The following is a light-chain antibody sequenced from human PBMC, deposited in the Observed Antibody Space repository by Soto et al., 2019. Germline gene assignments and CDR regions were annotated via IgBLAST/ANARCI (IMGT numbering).Light chain of an antibody. Sequence: EIMMTQSPATLSVSPGERATLSCRASRSVNADLAWYQQKPGQAPRLLIYDASTRATGIPARFSGSGSGTEFTPTISSLQSEDFAVYYCQQYNDWPPVTFGQGTRLEIK. CDR3: QQYNDWPPVT. V-gene: IGKV3-15*01. CDR1: RSVNAD. CDR2: DAS. J-gene: IGKJ5*01.